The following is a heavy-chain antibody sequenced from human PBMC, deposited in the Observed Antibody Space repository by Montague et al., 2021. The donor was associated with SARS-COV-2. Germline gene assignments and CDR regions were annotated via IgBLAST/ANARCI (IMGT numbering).Heavy chain of an antibody. J-gene: IGHJ4*02. CDR3: ANMGVGRITIFGVVSRGGLDY. Sequence: SETLSLTCTVSGGSISSSSYYWGWIRQPPGKGLEWIGNIYYSGNTYYNPSLKSRVTISVDTSKNQFSLKLSSVTAAETAVYYCANMGVGRITIFGVVSRGGLDYWGQGTLVTVSS. CDR2: IYYSGNT. V-gene: IGHV4-39*01. CDR1: GGSISSSSYY. D-gene: IGHD3-3*01.